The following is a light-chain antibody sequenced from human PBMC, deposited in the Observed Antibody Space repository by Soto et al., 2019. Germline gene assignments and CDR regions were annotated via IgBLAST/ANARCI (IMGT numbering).Light chain of an antibody. Sequence: QSVLTQPPSASGTPGQKVTISCSGSSSNIGSNAVNWYQHLPGTAPKLLIYSNYQRPSGVPDRFSGSKSGTSASLAISGLQSEDEADYYCAAWDDSLNGPVFGGGTQLTVL. CDR2: SNY. V-gene: IGLV1-44*01. J-gene: IGLJ2*01. CDR1: SSNIGSNA. CDR3: AAWDDSLNGPV.